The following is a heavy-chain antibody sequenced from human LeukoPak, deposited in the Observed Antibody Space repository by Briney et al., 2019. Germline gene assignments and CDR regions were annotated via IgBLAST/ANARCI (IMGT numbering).Heavy chain of an antibody. CDR2: IWYDGSNK. V-gene: IGHV3-33*01. CDR1: GFTFSSYG. CDR3: ARDGDGYNIDY. J-gene: IGHJ4*01. Sequence: GGSLSLSCSSSGFTFSSYGMQWVRQAPGTGLEWVELIWYDGSNKYYADAVQGRVTISRDNSKNTLYLQMNNLRAEDTAVYYCARDGDGYNIDYWGQGTLVTVSS. D-gene: IGHD5-24*01.